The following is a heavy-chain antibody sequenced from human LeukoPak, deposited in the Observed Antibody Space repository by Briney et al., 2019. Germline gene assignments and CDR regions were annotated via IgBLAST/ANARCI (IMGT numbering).Heavy chain of an antibody. CDR1: GFTLSTYW. CDR2: INSDGSRT. D-gene: IGHD6-13*01. V-gene: IGHV3-74*01. J-gene: IGHJ4*02. CDR3: ATGSWSAADTNIDY. Sequence: GGSLRLSCAASGFTLSTYWMHWVRQGPGKGLVWVSCINSDGSRTTYADSVKGRFTISRDNAMNTLYLQMNTLRAEDTTVYCCATGSWSAADTNIDYWGQGTLVTVSS.